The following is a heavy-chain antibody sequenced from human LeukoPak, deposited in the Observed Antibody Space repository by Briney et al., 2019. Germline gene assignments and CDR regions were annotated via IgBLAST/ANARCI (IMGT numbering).Heavy chain of an antibody. D-gene: IGHD3-10*01. CDR1: GFTLSNYA. Sequence: GGSLRLSCAASGFTLSNYAMSWVRQAPGKGLEWVSDICSSGSGGSTYYADSVKGRFTITRDNAKNTLYLQMNSLRPADTAIYYCAKLFESETYNNFFHYWGQGTLVTVSS. V-gene: IGHV3-23*01. CDR3: AKLFESETYNNFFHY. J-gene: IGHJ4*02. CDR2: ICSSGSGGST.